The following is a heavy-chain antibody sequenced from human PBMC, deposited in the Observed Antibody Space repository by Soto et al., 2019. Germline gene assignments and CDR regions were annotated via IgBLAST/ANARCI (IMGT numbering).Heavy chain of an antibody. CDR1: GDSISSYY. D-gene: IGHD3-16*01. CDR2: INHSGST. CDR3: VRHALRMITFGGVNQH. V-gene: IGHV4-34*01. J-gene: IGHJ4*02. Sequence: PSETLSLTCTVSGDSISSYYWSWIRQPPGKGLEWIGEINHSGSTNYNPSLKSRVTISVDTSKNQFSLRLTSVTAADTAVYYCVRHALRMITFGGVNQHWGQGTLVTVSS.